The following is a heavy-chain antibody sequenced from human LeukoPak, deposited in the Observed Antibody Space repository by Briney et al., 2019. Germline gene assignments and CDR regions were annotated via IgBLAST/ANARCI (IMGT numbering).Heavy chain of an antibody. CDR3: ARGGTPITMIVVESNWFDP. CDR2: VYYSGST. Sequence: SETLSLTCSVSGGSMNNYYWSWIRQPPGKGLEWIGNVYYSGSTDSNPSLKSRVTMSVDTSKNQFSVKLSSVTAADTAVYYCARGGTPITMIVVESNWFDPWGQGTRVTVSS. V-gene: IGHV4-59*01. CDR1: GGSMNNYY. J-gene: IGHJ5*02. D-gene: IGHD3-22*01.